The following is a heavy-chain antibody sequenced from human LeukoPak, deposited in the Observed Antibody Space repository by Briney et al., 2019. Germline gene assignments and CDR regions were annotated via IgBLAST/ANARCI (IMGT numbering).Heavy chain of an antibody. Sequence: PGGSLRLSCAASGFTFDDYGMSWVRQAPGKGLEWVSGINWNGGSTGYADSVKGRFTISRDNAKNSLYLQMNSLRAEDTALYYCARDAYYDSSGYDAFDIWGQGTMVTVSS. J-gene: IGHJ3*02. D-gene: IGHD3-22*01. CDR1: GFTFDDYG. CDR3: ARDAYYDSSGYDAFDI. V-gene: IGHV3-20*04. CDR2: INWNGGST.